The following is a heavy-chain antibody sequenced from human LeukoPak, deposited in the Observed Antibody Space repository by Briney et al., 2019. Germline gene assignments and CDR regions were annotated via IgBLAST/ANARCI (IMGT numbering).Heavy chain of an antibody. Sequence: GGSLRLSCAASGFTFSSYSMNWVRRAPGKGLEWLSYIGSSGSPIYYADSVKGRFTISRDNPRSTLYLQMSSLRAEDTAVYYCARKLSGYTPFDCWGQGTLVTVSS. J-gene: IGHJ4*02. D-gene: IGHD5-24*01. V-gene: IGHV3-48*01. CDR1: GFTFSSYS. CDR2: IGSSGSPI. CDR3: ARKLSGYTPFDC.